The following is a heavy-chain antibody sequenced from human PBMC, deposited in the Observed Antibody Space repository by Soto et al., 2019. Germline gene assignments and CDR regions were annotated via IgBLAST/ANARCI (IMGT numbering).Heavy chain of an antibody. CDR1: GYTYTSYA. CDR3: ARGLGLYYFDY. Sequence: AKATSKAPGYTYTSYARHSVRQAPGQRLEWMGWINAGNGNTKYSQKFQGRVTITRDTSASTAYMELSSLRSEDTAVYYCARGLGLYYFDYWGQGTLVTVSS. CDR2: INAGNGNT. V-gene: IGHV1-3*01. D-gene: IGHD1-26*01. J-gene: IGHJ4*02.